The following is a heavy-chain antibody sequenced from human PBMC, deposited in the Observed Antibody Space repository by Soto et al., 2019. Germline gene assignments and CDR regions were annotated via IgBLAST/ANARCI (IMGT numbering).Heavy chain of an antibody. CDR2: ISGSGGST. Sequence: EVQLLESGGGLVQPGGSLRLSCAASGFTFSSYAMSWVRQAPGKGLEWVSAISGSGGSTYYADSVKGRFTISRDNSKNTLYLQMNSLRAGDTAVYYCAKFLVATDDGAYYYYGMDVWGQGTTVTVSS. J-gene: IGHJ6*02. CDR3: AKFLVATDDGAYYYYGMDV. V-gene: IGHV3-23*01. CDR1: GFTFSSYA. D-gene: IGHD5-12*01.